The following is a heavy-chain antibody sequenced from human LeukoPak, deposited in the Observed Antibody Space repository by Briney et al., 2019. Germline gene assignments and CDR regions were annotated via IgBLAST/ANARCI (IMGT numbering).Heavy chain of an antibody. CDR3: ARGKGLYGENWFDP. V-gene: IGHV1-8*01. CDR1: GYTFTSYD. D-gene: IGHD4/OR15-4a*01. Sequence: ASVKVSCKASGYTFTSYDINWVRQATGQGLEWMGWMDPNSGNTGYAQKFQGRVTMTRNTSISTAYMELSSLRSEDTAVYYCARGKGLYGENWFDPWGQGTLVTVSS. CDR2: MDPNSGNT. J-gene: IGHJ5*02.